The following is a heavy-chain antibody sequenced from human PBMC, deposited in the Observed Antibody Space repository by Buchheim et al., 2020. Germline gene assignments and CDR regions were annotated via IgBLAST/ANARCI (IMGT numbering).Heavy chain of an antibody. CDR2: LSNSGRAK. V-gene: IGHV3-23*01. CDR1: GFTFSTYA. D-gene: IGHD1-14*01. J-gene: IGHJ4*02. Sequence: EVQLLESGGALVQPGGSLRLSCTASGFTFSTYAMIWVRQAPGKGLEWVSSLSNSGRAKYYAGSVKGRFTVSRGNSQNTVYLQMNSLKVDDTAVYYCAKDPTGAPSGPMDNWGQGTL. CDR3: AKDPTGAPSGPMDN.